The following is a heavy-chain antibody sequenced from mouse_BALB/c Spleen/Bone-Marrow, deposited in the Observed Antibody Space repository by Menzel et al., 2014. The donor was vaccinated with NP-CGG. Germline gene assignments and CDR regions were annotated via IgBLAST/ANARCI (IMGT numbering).Heavy chain of an antibody. V-gene: IGHV2-9*02. CDR1: GFSLTSYG. Sequence: VKLVESGPGLVATSQSLSITCTVSGFSLTSYGVHWVRQPPGKGLEWLGVIWAGGSTNYNSALMSRLSISKDNSKSQVFLKMNSLQTDDTARYYCARRGDGYYFDYFGQGTTPTVS. J-gene: IGHJ2*01. CDR2: IWAGGST. CDR3: ARRGDGYYFDY. D-gene: IGHD2-3*01.